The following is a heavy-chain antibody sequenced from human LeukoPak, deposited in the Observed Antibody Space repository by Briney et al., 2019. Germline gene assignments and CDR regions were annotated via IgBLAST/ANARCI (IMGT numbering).Heavy chain of an antibody. J-gene: IGHJ4*02. CDR2: INHSGST. Sequence: SETLSLTCAVYGGSFSGYYWSWIRQPPGKGLEWIGEINHSGSTNYNPSLKSRVTISVDTSKNQFSLKLSSVTAADTAVYYCASRRIGGYYRGGVYFDYWGQGTLVTVSS. CDR1: GGSFSGYY. CDR3: ASRRIGGYYRGGVYFDY. V-gene: IGHV4-34*01. D-gene: IGHD3-22*01.